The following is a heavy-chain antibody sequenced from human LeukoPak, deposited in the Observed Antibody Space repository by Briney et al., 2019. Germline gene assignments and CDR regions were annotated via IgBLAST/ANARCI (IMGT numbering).Heavy chain of an antibody. V-gene: IGHV3-74*01. D-gene: IGHD3-16*01. CDR2: IDSDGSST. CDR1: GFTFSSYW. Sequence: QSGGSLRLSCAASGFTFSSYWMHWVRQTPGKGLVWVSRIDSDGSSTNYADSVKGRFTISRDNAKNTLYLQMSSLRAEDTAVYYCAKFRVVGGAFDIWGQGTIVTVSS. CDR3: AKFRVVGGAFDI. J-gene: IGHJ3*02.